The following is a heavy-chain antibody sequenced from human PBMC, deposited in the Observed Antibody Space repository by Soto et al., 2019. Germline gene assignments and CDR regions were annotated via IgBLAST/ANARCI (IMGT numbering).Heavy chain of an antibody. J-gene: IGHJ5*02. CDR1: GGSISSSSYY. V-gene: IGHV4-39*01. CDR2: IYYSGST. Sequence: SETLSLTCTVSGGSISSSSYYWGWIRQPPGKGLEWIGSIYYSGSTYYNPSLKSRVTISVDTSKNQFSLKLSSVTAADTAVYYCARLNYYDSSGYYGNWFDPWGQGTLVTVSS. D-gene: IGHD3-22*01. CDR3: ARLNYYDSSGYYGNWFDP.